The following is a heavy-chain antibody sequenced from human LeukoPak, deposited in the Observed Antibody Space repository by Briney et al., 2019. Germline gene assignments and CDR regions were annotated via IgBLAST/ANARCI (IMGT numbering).Heavy chain of an antibody. CDR2: INPDSGGT. CDR1: GYTFTDYY. J-gene: IGHJ4*02. D-gene: IGHD2-21*02. CDR3: ARRESCGGDCSSFDL. Sequence: ASVKVSCKASGYTFTDYYIHWVRQAPGQGLEWMGWINPDSGGTNYAQKFQGRVTMTRDMSTTSVYMELSSLRSDDTALYFCARRESCGGDCSSFDLWGQGTLVTVSS. V-gene: IGHV1-2*02.